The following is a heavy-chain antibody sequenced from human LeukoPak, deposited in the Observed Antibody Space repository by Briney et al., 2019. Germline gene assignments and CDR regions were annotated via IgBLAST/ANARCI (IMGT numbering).Heavy chain of an antibody. CDR3: ARDLFSPNYYDSSGYPNWFDP. D-gene: IGHD3-22*01. J-gene: IGHJ5*02. CDR1: GYIFTNYY. V-gene: IGHV1-46*01. CDR2: INPRDGTT. Sequence: ASVKVSCKASGYIFTNYYMHWVRQAPGQGLEWMGMINPRDGTTSHAQRFQGRVTMTRDTSISTAYMALSRLRSDDTAVYYCARDLFSPNYYDSSGYPNWFDPWGQGTLVTVSS.